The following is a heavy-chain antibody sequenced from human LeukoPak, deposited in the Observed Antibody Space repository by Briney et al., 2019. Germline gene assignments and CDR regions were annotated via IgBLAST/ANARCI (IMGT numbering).Heavy chain of an antibody. D-gene: IGHD5-24*01. CDR2: INAGNGNT. CDR1: GYSFSTYT. CDR3: AREIDRDDYNRFFDY. J-gene: IGHJ4*02. Sequence: ASVKVSCKASGYSFSTYTMNWVCQAPGQRLEWMGWINAGNGNTKYSQKFQGRVTITRDTSASTAYMEMRSLRSEDTAVYYCAREIDRDDYNRFFDYWGQGTLVTVSS. V-gene: IGHV1-3*01.